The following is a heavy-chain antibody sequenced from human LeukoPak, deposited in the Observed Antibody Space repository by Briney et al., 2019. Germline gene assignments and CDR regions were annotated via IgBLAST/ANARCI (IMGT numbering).Heavy chain of an antibody. J-gene: IGHJ6*03. CDR1: GYTFTSYG. V-gene: IGHV1-18*01. CDR3: ARVSLYDSSGYYLGSDYYYYMDV. CDR2: ISAYNGNT. D-gene: IGHD3-22*01. Sequence: GASVKVSCKASGYTFTSYGISWVRQAPGQGLEWMGWISAYNGNTNYAQKLQGRVTVTTDTSTSTAYMELRSLRSDDTAVYYCARVSLYDSSGYYLGSDYYYYMDVWGKGTTVTVSS.